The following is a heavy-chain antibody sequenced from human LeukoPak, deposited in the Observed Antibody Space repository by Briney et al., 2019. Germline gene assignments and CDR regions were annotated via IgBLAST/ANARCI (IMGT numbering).Heavy chain of an antibody. CDR3: ARVRYNWNRDFDY. J-gene: IGHJ4*02. CDR1: GGSFSGYY. Sequence: SETLSLTCAVYGGSFSGYYWSWIRQPPGKGLEWIGEINHSGSTNYNPSLKSRVTISVDTSKNQFSLKLSSVTAADTAVYYCARVRYNWNRDFDYWGQGTLVTVSS. D-gene: IGHD1-20*01. CDR2: INHSGST. V-gene: IGHV4-34*01.